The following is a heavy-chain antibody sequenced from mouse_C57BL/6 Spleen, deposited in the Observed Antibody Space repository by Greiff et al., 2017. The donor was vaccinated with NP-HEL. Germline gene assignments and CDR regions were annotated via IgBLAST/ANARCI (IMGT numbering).Heavy chain of an antibody. CDR3: ARQDYYGYDEAMDY. CDR2: ISNGGGST. CDR1: GFTFSDYY. D-gene: IGHD2-2*01. J-gene: IGHJ4*01. V-gene: IGHV5-12*01. Sequence: EVKLMESGGGLVQPGGSLKLSCAASGFTFSDYYMYWVRQTPEKRLEWVAYISNGGGSTYYPDTVKGRFTISRDNAKNTLYLQMSRLKSEDTAMYYCARQDYYGYDEAMDYWGQGTSVTVSS.